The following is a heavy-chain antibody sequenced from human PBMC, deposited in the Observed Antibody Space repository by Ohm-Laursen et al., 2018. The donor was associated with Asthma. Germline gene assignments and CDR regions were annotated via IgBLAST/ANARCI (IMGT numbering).Heavy chain of an antibody. V-gene: IGHV3-30-3*01. CDR2: ISYDGSNK. CDR3: AGPTGDGSGSSSPFDY. J-gene: IGHJ4*02. D-gene: IGHD3-10*01. Sequence: SLRLSCTASGFTFSSYAMHWVRQAPGKGLEWVAVISYDGSNKYYADSVKGRFTISRDNSKNTLYLQMNSLRAEDTAVYYCAGPTGDGSGSSSPFDYWGQGTLVTVSS. CDR1: GFTFSSYA.